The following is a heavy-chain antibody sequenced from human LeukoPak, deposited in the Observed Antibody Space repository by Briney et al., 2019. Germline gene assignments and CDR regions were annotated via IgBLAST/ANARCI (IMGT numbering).Heavy chain of an antibody. D-gene: IGHD2-2*01. CDR1: GGSISSYY. CDR2: IYYSGST. V-gene: IGHV4-59*01. CDR3: ARVLFLGYCSSTSCYDDAFDI. Sequence: KPSETPSPTCTVPGGSISSYYWSWIRQPPGKGLEWIGYIYYSGSTNYNPSLKSRVTISVDTSKNQFSLKLSSVTAADTAVYYCARVLFLGYCSSTSCYDDAFDIWGQGTMVTVSS. J-gene: IGHJ3*02.